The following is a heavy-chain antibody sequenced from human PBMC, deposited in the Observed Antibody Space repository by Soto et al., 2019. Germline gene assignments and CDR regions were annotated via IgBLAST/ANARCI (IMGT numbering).Heavy chain of an antibody. D-gene: IGHD1-26*01. CDR2: ISYDGSNK. Sequence: QVQLVESGGGAVQPGRSLRLSCAASGFTFSSYGMHWVRQAPGKGLEWVAVISYDGSNKYYADSVKGRFTISRYNSKNTLYLQMNSLRAEDTAVYYCAVGIVGANPFDYWGQGTLVTVSS. J-gene: IGHJ4*02. CDR3: AVGIVGANPFDY. V-gene: IGHV3-30*03. CDR1: GFTFSSYG.